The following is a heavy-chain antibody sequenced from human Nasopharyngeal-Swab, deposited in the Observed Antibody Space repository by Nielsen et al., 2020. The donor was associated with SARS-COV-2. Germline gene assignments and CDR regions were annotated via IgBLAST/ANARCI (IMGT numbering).Heavy chain of an antibody. Sequence: GESLKISCAASGFNFNYYSMNWVRQAPGKGPEWVSFISSSKSYIYYADSVKGRFTISRDNAKNTLYLQMNSLRVEDTALYYCAKAPYLRGLDVWGQGTTVTVSS. CDR2: ISSSKSYI. J-gene: IGHJ6*02. CDR1: GFNFNYYS. V-gene: IGHV3-21*04. D-gene: IGHD2-21*01. CDR3: AKAPYLRGLDV.